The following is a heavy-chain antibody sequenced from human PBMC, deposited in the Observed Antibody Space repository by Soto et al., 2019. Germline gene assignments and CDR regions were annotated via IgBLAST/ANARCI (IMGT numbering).Heavy chain of an antibody. CDR3: VRNGYYCLDI. Sequence: QVQLQESGPGLVKSSGTLSLTCTVSGDSITNSDWWSWVRQSPGKGLEWIGEIHHSGATNYNPSLKSRVTISVDKSTNHLPLKVSSVTAADTAVYYCVRNGYYCLDIWGQGTTVTVSS. J-gene: IGHJ6*02. V-gene: IGHV4-4*02. CDR1: GDSITNSDW. CDR2: IHHSGAT.